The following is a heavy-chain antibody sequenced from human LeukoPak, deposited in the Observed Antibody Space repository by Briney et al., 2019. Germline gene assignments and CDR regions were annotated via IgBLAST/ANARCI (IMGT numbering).Heavy chain of an antibody. Sequence: ASVKVSCKASGYTFTGYYIHWVRQAPGQGLEWMGWINPNSGGTKYAQKFQGRVTMTRDTSISTAHMELSRLRSDDTAVYYCARELTIFGVVTHTYYFDYWGQGTLVTVSS. CDR2: INPNSGGT. V-gene: IGHV1-2*02. J-gene: IGHJ4*02. CDR3: ARELTIFGVVTHTYYFDY. D-gene: IGHD3-3*01. CDR1: GYTFTGYY.